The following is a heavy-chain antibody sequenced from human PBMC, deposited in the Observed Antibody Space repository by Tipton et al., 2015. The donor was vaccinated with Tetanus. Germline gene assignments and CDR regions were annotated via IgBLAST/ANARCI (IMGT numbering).Heavy chain of an antibody. CDR1: GFTFSSHW. CDR3: ARDSPDILLVPAV. Sequence: EASGFTFSSHWMSWVRQVPGKGLEWVANINQDGSAEFYVDSVKGRFTISRDNSKNSLYLQMNSLRAEDTAVYYCARDSPDILLVPAVWGQGTLVTASS. CDR2: INQDGSAE. V-gene: IGHV3-7*01. D-gene: IGHD2-2*01. J-gene: IGHJ4*02.